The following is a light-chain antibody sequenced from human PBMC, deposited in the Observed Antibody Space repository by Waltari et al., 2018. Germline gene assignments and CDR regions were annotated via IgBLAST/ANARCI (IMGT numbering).Light chain of an antibody. Sequence: IQLSQSPSAMSTAVADRVTTTCQQSQCISNYLAWFQQKPGKVPKRLIYGATSLQSGGPSRFSGSGSGTEVTLTISSLQPEDFATDFCLQHNNYPRTFGQGTKVEIK. CDR3: LQHNNYPRT. V-gene: IGKV1-17*03. J-gene: IGKJ1*01. CDR2: GAT. CDR1: QCISNY.